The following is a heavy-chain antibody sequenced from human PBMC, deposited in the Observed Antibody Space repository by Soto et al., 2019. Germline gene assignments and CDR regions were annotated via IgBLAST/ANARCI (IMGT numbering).Heavy chain of an antibody. CDR2: IKSKTDGGTT. D-gene: IGHD3-10*01. J-gene: IGHJ4*02. V-gene: IGHV3-15*01. CDR3: TTDWVTMVRGVIIPIGFDY. CDR1: GFTFSNAW. Sequence: GESLKISCAASGFTFSNAWMSWVRQAPGKGLEWVGRIKSKTDGGTTDYAAPVKGRFTISRDDSKNTLYLQMNSLKTEHTAVYYCTTDWVTMVRGVIIPIGFDYWGQGTLVTVSS.